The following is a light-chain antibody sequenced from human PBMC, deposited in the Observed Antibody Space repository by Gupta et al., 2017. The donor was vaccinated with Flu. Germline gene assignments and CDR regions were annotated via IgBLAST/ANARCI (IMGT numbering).Light chain of an antibody. V-gene: IGKV1-5*03. CDR1: QTISSW. CDR3: QQYSGLSPWT. CDR2: KAS. J-gene: IGKJ1*01. Sequence: DIQMTQSPSTLSAAVGDRVTITCRASQTISSWLAWYQQKPGKAPKLLIYKASSSESGVPSRFRGSGSGTEFTLTINSLQPDDFATYYCQQYSGLSPWTFGQGTKVEIK.